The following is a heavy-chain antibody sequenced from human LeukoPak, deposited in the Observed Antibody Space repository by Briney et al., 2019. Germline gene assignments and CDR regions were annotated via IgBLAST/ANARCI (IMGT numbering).Heavy chain of an antibody. D-gene: IGHD6-19*01. Sequence: PGGSLRLSCAASGFTFSSYAMSWVRQAPGKGLEWFSVISGSGGSTVYANSVKGRLTISRDNSKNTLFLQMNSLRAEDTAVYYCAKRAVPGNAFFDNWGQGNLVTVSS. V-gene: IGHV3-23*01. CDR1: GFTFSSYA. CDR3: AKRAVPGNAFFDN. J-gene: IGHJ4*02. CDR2: ISGSGGST.